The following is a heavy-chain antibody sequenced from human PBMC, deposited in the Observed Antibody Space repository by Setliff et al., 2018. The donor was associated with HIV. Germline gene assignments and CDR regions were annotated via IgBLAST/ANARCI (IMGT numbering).Heavy chain of an antibody. Sequence: GGSLRLSCLGSGFTFGEYGMSWFRQAPGKGLEWVGFIRSRPFGGTTEYAASVKGRFTISRDDSKNSLYLQMNSLKTEDTAVYYCARDRYGDYGTFDYWGQGTLVTVSS. J-gene: IGHJ4*02. CDR3: ARDRYGDYGTFDY. D-gene: IGHD4-17*01. V-gene: IGHV3-49*03. CDR2: IRSRPFGGTT. CDR1: GFTFGEYG.